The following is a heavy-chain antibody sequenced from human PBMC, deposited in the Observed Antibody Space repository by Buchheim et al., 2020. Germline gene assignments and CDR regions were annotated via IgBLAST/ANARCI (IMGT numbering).Heavy chain of an antibody. J-gene: IGHJ4*02. V-gene: IGHV3-30*03. CDR1: GFTFSSYG. Sequence: QVQLVESGGGVVQPGRSLRLSCAASGFTFSSYGMHWVRQAPGKGLEWVAVISYDGSNKYYADSVKGRFTISRDNSKKTLYLQMNSLRAEDTAVYYCAAYCGGDCYKSYFDYWGQGTL. CDR2: ISYDGSNK. CDR3: AAYCGGDCYKSYFDY. D-gene: IGHD2-21*02.